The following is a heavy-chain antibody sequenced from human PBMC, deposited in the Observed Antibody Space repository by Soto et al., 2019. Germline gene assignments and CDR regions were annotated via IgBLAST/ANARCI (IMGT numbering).Heavy chain of an antibody. Sequence: GGSLRLSCVVSGFTFSNYAVSWVRQAPGKGLEWVSVISGSGSSTHYADSLRGRFTTSRDNSEKTMYLQMNGLRAEDTAVYYCAKWAYGDYPGWADSWGQGTLVTVSS. V-gene: IGHV3-23*01. CDR1: GFTFSNYA. J-gene: IGHJ4*02. D-gene: IGHD4-17*01. CDR3: AKWAYGDYPGWADS. CDR2: ISGSGSST.